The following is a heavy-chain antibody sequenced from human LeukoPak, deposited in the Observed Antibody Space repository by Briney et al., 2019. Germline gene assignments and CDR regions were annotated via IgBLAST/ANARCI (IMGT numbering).Heavy chain of an antibody. CDR3: AAAGLGVAHWFDP. J-gene: IGHJ5*02. CDR2: ISSGSSVI. Sequence: GGSLRLSCAASRFTFSSYSMNWVRQAPGKGLEWVSYISSGSSVIYYADSVKGRFAISKDITKNTVYLDMDSLTPEDTAVYYCAAAGLGVAHWFDPWGQGTLVTVSS. V-gene: IGHV3-48*04. D-gene: IGHD6-19*01. CDR1: RFTFSSYS.